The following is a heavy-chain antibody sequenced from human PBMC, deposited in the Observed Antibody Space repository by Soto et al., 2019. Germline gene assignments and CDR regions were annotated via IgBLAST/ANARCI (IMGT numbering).Heavy chain of an antibody. V-gene: IGHV3-30*18. CDR2: ISYDGSNK. J-gene: IGHJ4*02. Sequence: QVQLVESGGGVVQPGRSLRLSCAASGFTFSSYGMHWVRQAPGKGLEWVAVISYDGSNKYYADSVKGRCTISRDNSKNTLYLQMNSLRAEDTAVYYCAKDLRIVVVTAPLDYWGQGTLATVSS. CDR3: AKDLRIVVVTAPLDY. D-gene: IGHD2-21*02. CDR1: GFTFSSYG.